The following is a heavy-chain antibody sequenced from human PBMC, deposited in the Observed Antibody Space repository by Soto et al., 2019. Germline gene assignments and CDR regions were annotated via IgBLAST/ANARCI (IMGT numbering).Heavy chain of an antibody. J-gene: IGHJ4*02. Sequence: VGSLRLSCAASGFTFSDHYMDWVRQAPGKGLEWVGRTRDKTSSYTTEYAASVKGRFTISRDDSKSSLYLQMNSLKTEDTAVYYCARATVGTYYFDYWGQGTLVTVSS. V-gene: IGHV3-72*01. CDR1: GFTFSDHY. D-gene: IGHD3-16*01. CDR2: TRDKTSSYTT. CDR3: ARATVGTYYFDY.